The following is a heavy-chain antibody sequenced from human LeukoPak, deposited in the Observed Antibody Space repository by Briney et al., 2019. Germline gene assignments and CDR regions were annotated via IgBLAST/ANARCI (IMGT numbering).Heavy chain of an antibody. CDR1: GFTFSSYA. CDR3: ARDGGYYYDSSGYYPREHLIDY. V-gene: IGHV3-30-3*01. Sequence: TGGSLRLSCAASGFTFSSYAMHWVRQAPGKGLEWVAVISYDGSNKYYADSVKGRFTISRDNSKNTLYLQMNSLRAEDTAVYYCARDGGYYYDSSGYYPREHLIDYWGQGTLVTVSS. CDR2: ISYDGSNK. J-gene: IGHJ4*02. D-gene: IGHD3-22*01.